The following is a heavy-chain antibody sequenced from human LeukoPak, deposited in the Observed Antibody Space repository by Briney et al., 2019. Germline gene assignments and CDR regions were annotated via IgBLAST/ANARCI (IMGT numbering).Heavy chain of an antibody. Sequence: GGSLRLSCAASGFTFSGSAMHWVRQASGKGLEWVGRIRSKANSYATAYAASVKGRFTISRDDSKNTAYLQMNSLKTEDTAVYYCTRPYYYDSSGYYQTGDYWGQGTPVTVSS. CDR2: IRSKANSYAT. V-gene: IGHV3-73*01. D-gene: IGHD3-22*01. CDR3: TRPYYYDSSGYYQTGDY. CDR1: GFTFSGSA. J-gene: IGHJ4*02.